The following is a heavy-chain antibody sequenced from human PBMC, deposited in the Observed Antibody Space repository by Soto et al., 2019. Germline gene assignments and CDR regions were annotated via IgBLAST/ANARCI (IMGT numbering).Heavy chain of an antibody. J-gene: IGHJ4*02. V-gene: IGHV3-23*01. Sequence: PGGSLRPSFEAPGFRLSTYALGWVRQAPGKGLEWVSGISSSGGNTYYSDSVKGRFTISRDNSRDTLFLQMNRLSAEHPALYCCAKDLTTGVAPTYLDSWGQGNLVTVSS. D-gene: IGHD3-9*01. CDR1: GFRLSTYA. CDR3: AKDLTTGVAPTYLDS. CDR2: ISSSGGNT.